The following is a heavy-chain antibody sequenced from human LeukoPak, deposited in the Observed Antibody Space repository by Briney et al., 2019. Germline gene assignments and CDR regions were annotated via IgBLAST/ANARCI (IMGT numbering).Heavy chain of an antibody. J-gene: IGHJ4*02. CDR1: GFTFSSFA. V-gene: IGHV3-30*04. Sequence: QPGGSLRLSCAASGFTFSSFAMHWVRQAPGKGLEWVAVISHDASHKFYADSVQGRFTISRDNSKNTLYLQLNSLRAEDTAVYYCAKGFAYGDYVADFDYWGQGTLVTVSS. CDR2: ISHDASHK. D-gene: IGHD4-17*01. CDR3: AKGFAYGDYVADFDY.